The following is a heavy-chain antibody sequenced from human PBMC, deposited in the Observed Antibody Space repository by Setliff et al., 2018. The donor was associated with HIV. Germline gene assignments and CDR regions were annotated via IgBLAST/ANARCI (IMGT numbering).Heavy chain of an antibody. J-gene: IGHJ4*02. CDR2: LNPNGGST. CDR1: GYAFTYYY. V-gene: IGHV1-46*01. D-gene: IGHD3-16*02. CDR3: ARVQTVIPPSFDH. Sequence: ASVKVSCKTSGYAFTYYYIHWVRQAPGQGLEWLGTLNPNGGSTTYAQKFQGRVTMTRDTSTSTVYMELRSLRSEDTAVYYCARVQTVIPPSFDHWGQGTRVTSPQ.